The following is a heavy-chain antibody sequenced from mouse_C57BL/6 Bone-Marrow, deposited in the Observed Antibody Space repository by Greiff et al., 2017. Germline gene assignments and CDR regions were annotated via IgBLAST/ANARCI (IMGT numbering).Heavy chain of an antibody. D-gene: IGHD2-3*01. CDR3: ARDGDGYYSYAMDY. V-gene: IGHV1-69*01. Sequence: QVQLKQPGAELVMPGASVKLSCKASGYTFTSYWMHWVKQRPGQGLEWIGEIDPSDSYTNYNQKFKGKSTLTVDKSSSTAYMQLSSLTSEDSAVYYCARDGDGYYSYAMDYWGQGTSVTVSS. J-gene: IGHJ4*01. CDR1: GYTFTSYW. CDR2: IDPSDSYT.